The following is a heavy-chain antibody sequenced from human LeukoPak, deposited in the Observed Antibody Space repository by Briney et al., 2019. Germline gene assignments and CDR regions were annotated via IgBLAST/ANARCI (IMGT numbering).Heavy chain of an antibody. CDR3: ARDPYSSSAFDI. V-gene: IGHV3-21*01. D-gene: IGHD6-6*01. CDR2: ITISSSSI. J-gene: IGHJ3*02. CDR1: GFSFSSYT. Sequence: GGSLRLSCAASGFSFSSYTMNWVRQAPGKGLKWVSSITISSSSIYYADSVKGRFTISRDNSKNTLYLRMNSLRAEDTAVYYCARDPYSSSAFDIWGQGTMVTVSS.